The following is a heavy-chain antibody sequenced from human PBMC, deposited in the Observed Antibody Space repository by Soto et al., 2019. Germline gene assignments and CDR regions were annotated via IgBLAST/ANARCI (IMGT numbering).Heavy chain of an antibody. V-gene: IGHV1-69*12. J-gene: IGHJ5*02. CDR1: GGTFGNTA. Sequence: QVQLVQSGAEVKEPGSSVNVSCKTSGGTFGNTAVTWVRQAPGQGLEWIGGIVPMFGTANYAQKFRGRVTITADEXTXSAYMELSSLRSDDTAVYYCARDGDPGYSFWSGPLGGGRFDPWGQGTLVTVSS. D-gene: IGHD3-3*01. CDR3: ARDGDPGYSFWSGPLGGGRFDP. CDR2: IVPMFGTA.